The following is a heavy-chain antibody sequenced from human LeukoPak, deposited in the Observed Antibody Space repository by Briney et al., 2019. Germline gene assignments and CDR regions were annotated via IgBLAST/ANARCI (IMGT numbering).Heavy chain of an antibody. CDR2: IYYTGST. J-gene: IGHJ4*02. Sequence: SETLSLTCIVSGGSISTYYWSWIRQPPGKGLEWIGYIYYTGSTNYNPSLKSRVTISVDTSKNQFSLKLNSVTAADTAVYYRARAPYYHDSSGYYYGQFDYWGQGTLVTVSS. V-gene: IGHV4-59*01. D-gene: IGHD3-22*01. CDR3: ARAPYYHDSSGYYYGQFDY. CDR1: GGSISTYY.